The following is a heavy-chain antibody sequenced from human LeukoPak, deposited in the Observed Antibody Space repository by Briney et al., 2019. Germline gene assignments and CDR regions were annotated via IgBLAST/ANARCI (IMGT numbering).Heavy chain of an antibody. Sequence: SETLSLTCTVSGGSISSSSYYWGWIRQPPGKGLEWIGSIYYSGSTYYNPSLKSRVTISVDTSKNQFSLKLSSVTAADTAVYYCARQGNIVVVPAAMPKGWFDHWGQGTLVTVSS. CDR2: IYYSGST. CDR3: ARQGNIVVVPAAMPKGWFDH. V-gene: IGHV4-39*01. D-gene: IGHD2-2*01. CDR1: GGSISSSSYY. J-gene: IGHJ5*02.